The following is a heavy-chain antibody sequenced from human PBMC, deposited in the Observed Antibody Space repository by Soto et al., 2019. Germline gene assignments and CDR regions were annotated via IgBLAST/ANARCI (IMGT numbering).Heavy chain of an antibody. CDR1: GFTFDDYA. D-gene: IGHD1-7*01. J-gene: IGHJ2*01. Sequence: GGSLRLSCAASGFTFDDYAMHWVRQAPGKGLEWVSGISWNSGSIGYADSVKGRFTISRDNAKNSLYLQMNSLRAEDTALYYCAKDTSRYNWNSPGYFDLWGRGTLVTVSS. CDR2: ISWNSGSI. CDR3: AKDTSRYNWNSPGYFDL. V-gene: IGHV3-9*01.